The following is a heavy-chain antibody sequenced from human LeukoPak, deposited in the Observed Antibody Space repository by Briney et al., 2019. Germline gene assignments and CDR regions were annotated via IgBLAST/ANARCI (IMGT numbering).Heavy chain of an antibody. V-gene: IGHV3-43*01. J-gene: IGHJ4*02. CDR1: GFTFDDYA. CDR3: AEDPSPAAGSYFDY. CDR2: ISWDSHNT. D-gene: IGHD6-13*01. Sequence: PGGSLRLSCAASGFTFDDYAMHWVRQAPGRGLEWVSLISWDSHNTYYADSVKGRFTISRDNSKNSLYLQMNSLRTEDTAFYYCAEDPSPAAGSYFDYWGQGTLVTVSS.